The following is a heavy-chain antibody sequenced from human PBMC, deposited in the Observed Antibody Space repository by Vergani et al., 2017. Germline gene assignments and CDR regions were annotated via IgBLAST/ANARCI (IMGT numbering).Heavy chain of an antibody. CDR2: INPKSGGT. D-gene: IGHD6-19*01. J-gene: IGHJ5*02. V-gene: IGHV1-2*06. Sequence: QVQLVQSGAEVKKPGASVKVSCKASGYTFTGYYIHWVRQAPGQGLEWMGRINPKSGGTNYAQKFQGRVTMTRDTSISTAYMEMSRLRSDDTAVYYCARPLGAPAVAGTDWFDPWGQGTQVTVSS. CDR3: ARPLGAPAVAGTDWFDP. CDR1: GYTFTGYY.